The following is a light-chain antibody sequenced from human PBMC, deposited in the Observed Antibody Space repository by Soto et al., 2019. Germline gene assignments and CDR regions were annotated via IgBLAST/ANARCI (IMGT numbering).Light chain of an antibody. J-gene: IGKJ3*01. CDR1: QGIRSY. CDR2: AAS. CDR3: QQYSSVPV. Sequence: DIQMTQSPTSLSASVGDRVTITCRASQGIRSYVAWYQQIPGQAPMLLIYAASNWQSGIPSRFSGSGSGTDFPLTINGLQPEDVATYSCQQYSSVPVFGPGTKVEIK. V-gene: IGKV1-27*01.